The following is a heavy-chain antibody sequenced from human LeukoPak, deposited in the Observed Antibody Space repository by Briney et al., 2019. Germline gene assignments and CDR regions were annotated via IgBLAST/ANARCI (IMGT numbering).Heavy chain of an antibody. D-gene: IGHD3-3*01. CDR3: ARHDDFLSPYDY. V-gene: IGHV4-4*02. CDR1: GVSINSDYW. CDR2: ISHTGSV. Sequence: SETLSLTCAVSGVSINSDYWWTWVRQSPGKGLEWIGEISHTGSVNYNLSLESRVTISTDKSKNQFSLTLRSVAAADTAVYYYARHDDFLSPYDYWGQGVLVTVSS. J-gene: IGHJ4*02.